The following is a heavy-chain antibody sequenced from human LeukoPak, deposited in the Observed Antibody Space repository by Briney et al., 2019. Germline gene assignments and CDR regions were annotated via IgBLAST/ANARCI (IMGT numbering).Heavy chain of an antibody. D-gene: IGHD3-22*01. V-gene: IGHV1-24*01. Sequence: ASVKVSCKVSGYTLTELSMHWVRQAPGKGLEWMGGFDPEDGETIYAQKFQGRVTMTEDTSTDTAYMELSSLRSEDTAVYYCATDFLNYDSSGYYPHYWGQGTLVTVSS. CDR2: FDPEDGET. CDR3: ATDFLNYDSSGYYPHY. CDR1: GYTLTELS. J-gene: IGHJ4*02.